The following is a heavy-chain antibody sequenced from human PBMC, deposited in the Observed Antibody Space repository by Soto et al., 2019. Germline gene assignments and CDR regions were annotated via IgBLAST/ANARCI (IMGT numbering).Heavy chain of an antibody. Sequence: ASVKVSCKASGYTFTSYDINWVRQATGQGLEWMGWMNPNSGNTGYAQKFQGRVTMTRNTSISTAYMELSSLRSEDTAVYYCARTSEWGLVCSSTCCSSPGRFVYYYYGIDVWGQGTTVTVSS. V-gene: IGHV1-8*01. J-gene: IGHJ6*02. CDR2: MNPNSGNT. CDR3: ARTSEWGLVCSSTCCSSPGRFVYYYYGIDV. CDR1: GYTFTSYD. D-gene: IGHD2-2*01.